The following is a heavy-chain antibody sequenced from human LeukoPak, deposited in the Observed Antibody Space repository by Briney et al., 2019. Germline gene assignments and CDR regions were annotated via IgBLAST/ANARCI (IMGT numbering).Heavy chain of an antibody. Sequence: PGRSLRLSCAASGFTFSSYVMHWVRQAPGEGLEWVAVLSFDGSNKYYGDSLKGRFTISRDNSKNTLYLQVNSLRGEDMAIYYSARDFGWLSGFGYWGQGTLVTVSS. CDR3: ARDFGWLSGFGY. D-gene: IGHD3-9*01. CDR1: GFTFSSYV. CDR2: LSFDGSNK. J-gene: IGHJ4*02. V-gene: IGHV3-30-3*01.